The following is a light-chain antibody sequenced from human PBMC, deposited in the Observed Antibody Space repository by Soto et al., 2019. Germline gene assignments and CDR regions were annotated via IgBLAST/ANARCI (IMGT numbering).Light chain of an antibody. Sequence: EIVLTQSPGTLSLSPGERATLSCLASQSVSSIYLAWYQQKPGQAPRLLIYGASSRPTGIPDRFGGSGSGTDFTLTISRLEPEDFAVYYCQQYGSSALTFGGGTKVDIK. CDR1: QSVSSIY. J-gene: IGKJ4*01. V-gene: IGKV3-20*01. CDR2: GAS. CDR3: QQYGSSALT.